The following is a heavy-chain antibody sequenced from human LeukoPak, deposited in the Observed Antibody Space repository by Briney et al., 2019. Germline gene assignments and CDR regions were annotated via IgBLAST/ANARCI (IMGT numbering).Heavy chain of an antibody. CDR2: INDIGNT. D-gene: IGHD3-10*01. J-gene: IGHJ6*03. CDR3: ARLGSVGYYNYQYMDI. Sequence: SETLSLTCAVYGGSLSGYYWSWIRQPPGKGLEWIGEINDIGNTNYDPSLRSRVTISVDTSKNQFSLSLTSATAADTAVYFCARLGSVGYYNYQYMDIWGNGTTVTVSS. CDR1: GGSLSGYY. V-gene: IGHV4-34*01.